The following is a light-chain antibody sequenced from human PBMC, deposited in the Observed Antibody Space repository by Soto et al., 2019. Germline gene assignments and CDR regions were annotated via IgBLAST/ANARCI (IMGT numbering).Light chain of an antibody. CDR2: KAS. J-gene: IGKJ1*01. CDR1: QSISSW. V-gene: IGKV1-5*03. CDR3: QQYHTWWT. Sequence: DIPMTQSPSPLSASVGDIVTITCRASQSISSWLAWYQQKPGKAPKILIYKASSLASGVTSRFSGSGSGTEFTLTISSLQPDDFATYYCQQYHTWWTFGQGTKVEI.